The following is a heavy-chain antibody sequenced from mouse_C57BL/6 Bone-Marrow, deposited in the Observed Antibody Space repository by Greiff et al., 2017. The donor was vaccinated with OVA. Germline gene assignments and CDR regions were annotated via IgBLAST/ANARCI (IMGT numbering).Heavy chain of an antibody. Sequence: EVQLQESGPELVKPGASVKIPCKASGYTFTDYNMDWVKQSHGKSLEWIGDINPNNGGTIYNQKFKGKATLTVDKSSSTAYMELRSLTSEDTAVYYCARILNGSRYFDVWGTGTTVTVSS. CDR2: INPNNGGT. V-gene: IGHV1-18*01. D-gene: IGHD1-1*01. CDR1: GYTFTDYN. CDR3: ARILNGSRYFDV. J-gene: IGHJ1*03.